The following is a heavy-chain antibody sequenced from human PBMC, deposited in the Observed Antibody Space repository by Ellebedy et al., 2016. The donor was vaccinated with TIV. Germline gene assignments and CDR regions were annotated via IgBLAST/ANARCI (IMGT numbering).Heavy chain of an antibody. CDR1: GGPFSGYY. J-gene: IGHJ6*04. D-gene: IGHD1-1*01. CDR3: ARGNGRVDV. V-gene: IGHV4-34*01. Sequence: SETLSLTXAVYGGPFSGYYWSWIRQPPGKGLEWIGEINHSGSTNYDPSLKSRVTISVDTSKNQFSLKLSSVTAADTAVYYCARGNGRVDVWGKGTTVTVSS. CDR2: INHSGST.